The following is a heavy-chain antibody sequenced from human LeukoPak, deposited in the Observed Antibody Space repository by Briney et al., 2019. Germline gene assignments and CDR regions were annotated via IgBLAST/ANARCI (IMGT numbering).Heavy chain of an antibody. V-gene: IGHV3-7*03. CDR1: GFTFSSYW. D-gene: IGHD2-21*02. J-gene: IGHJ3*02. CDR2: IKQDGGEK. CDR3: ARENAVYCGGDCYLSDAFDI. Sequence: GGSLRLSCAASGFTFSSYWMSWVRQAPGKGLEWVANIKQDGGEKYYVDSVKGRFTISRDNAKNSLYLQMNSLRAEDTAVYYCARENAVYCGGDCYLSDAFDIWGQGTMVTVSS.